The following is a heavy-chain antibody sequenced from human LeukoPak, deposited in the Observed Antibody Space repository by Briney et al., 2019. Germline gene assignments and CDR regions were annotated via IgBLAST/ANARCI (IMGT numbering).Heavy chain of an antibody. J-gene: IGHJ4*02. V-gene: IGHV1-2*02. CDR1: GYTFTGYY. D-gene: IGHD3-10*01. CDR3: ARGLIWLGNDC. Sequence: AAVNVSCKASGYTFTGYYMHWVRQAPGQGVEWMGWINPNTGGTNYAQKFQGRVTMTRDTSISTAYMALSRLRSADTAVYYSARGLIWLGNDCWGQGTLVTVSS. CDR2: INPNTGGT.